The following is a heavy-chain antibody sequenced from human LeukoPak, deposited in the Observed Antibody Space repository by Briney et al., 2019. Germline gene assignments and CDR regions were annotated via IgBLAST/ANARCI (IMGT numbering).Heavy chain of an antibody. D-gene: IGHD3-22*01. CDR1: GFTFSNAW. J-gene: IGHJ5*02. V-gene: IGHV3-53*01. CDR2: IYSGGST. Sequence: GGSLRLSCAASGFTFSNAWMSWVRQAPGKGLEWVSVIYSGGSTYYADSVKGRFTISRDNSKNTLYLQMNSLRAEDTAVYYCARVYYYDSSGQNWFDPWGQGTLVTVSS. CDR3: ARVYYYDSSGQNWFDP.